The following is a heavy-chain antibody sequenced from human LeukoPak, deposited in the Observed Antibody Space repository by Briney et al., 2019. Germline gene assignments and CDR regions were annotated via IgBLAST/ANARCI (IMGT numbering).Heavy chain of an antibody. V-gene: IGHV4-59*08. Sequence: SETLSPTCTVSGGSISSYYWSWIRQPPGKGLEWIGYIYYSGSTYYNPSLKSRVTISVDTSKNQFSLKLSSLTAADTAVYYCARVVLPLLGDYYDSSGYYYDYWGQGTLVTVSS. J-gene: IGHJ4*02. CDR1: GGSISSYY. CDR2: IYYSGST. D-gene: IGHD3-22*01. CDR3: ARVVLPLLGDYYDSSGYYYDY.